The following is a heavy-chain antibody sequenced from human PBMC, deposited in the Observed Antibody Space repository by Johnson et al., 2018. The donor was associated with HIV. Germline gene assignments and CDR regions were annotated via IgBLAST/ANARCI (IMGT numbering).Heavy chain of an antibody. CDR1: GFTVSSNY. J-gene: IGHJ3*02. CDR2: IYCGGSI. V-gene: IGHV3-66*01. CDR3: AREGAWEVRPGAFDI. D-gene: IGHD1-26*01. Sequence: VQLVESGGGLVQPGGSLRLSCAASGFTVSSNYMSWVRQAPGKGLEWVSVIYCGGSIYYADSVKGRFSISRDNSKNTLYLQMNSLRVEDTAVYYCAREGAWEVRPGAFDIWGQGTMVTVSS.